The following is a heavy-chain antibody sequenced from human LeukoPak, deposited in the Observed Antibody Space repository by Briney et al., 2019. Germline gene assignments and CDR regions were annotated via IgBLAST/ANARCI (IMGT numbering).Heavy chain of an antibody. J-gene: IGHJ6*02. Sequence: PSETLSLTCTVSGGSISSGGYYWSWIRQPPGKGLEWIGHIYYSGSTSYNPSLKSRVTISVDTSKNQFSLKLSSVTAADTAVYYCARERSDSSGWHRGYYYYYGMDVWGQGTTVIVSS. CDR2: IYYSGST. CDR3: ARERSDSSGWHRGYYYYYGMDV. CDR1: GGSISSGGYY. D-gene: IGHD6-19*01. V-gene: IGHV4-61*08.